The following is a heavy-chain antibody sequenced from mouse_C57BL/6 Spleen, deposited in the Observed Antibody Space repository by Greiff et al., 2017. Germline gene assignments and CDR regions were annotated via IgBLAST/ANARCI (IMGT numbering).Heavy chain of an antibody. CDR2: INPYNGDT. CDR1: GYSFTGYF. J-gene: IGHJ1*03. Sequence: VQLQQSGPELVKPGDSVKISCKASGYSFTGYFMNWVMQSHGKSLEWIGRINPYNGDTFYNQKFKGKATLTVDKSSSTAHMELRSQTSEDSAVYYCARRSTVVAWYFDVWGTGTTVTVSS. V-gene: IGHV1-20*01. D-gene: IGHD1-1*01. CDR3: ARRSTVVAWYFDV.